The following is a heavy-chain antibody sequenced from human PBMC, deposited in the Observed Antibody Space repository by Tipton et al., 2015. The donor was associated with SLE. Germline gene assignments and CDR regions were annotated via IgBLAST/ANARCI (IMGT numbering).Heavy chain of an antibody. D-gene: IGHD3-3*01. Sequence: RSLRLSCSSFGFDFGDYGMHWVRQGPGKGLEWVSGISWNGGKIGYADSVRGRFTISRDNSKNTVSLQMNSLRPEDTAVYFCARDQGYDFWRKKGWFDPWGQGTLVTVSS. CDR1: GFDFGDYG. CDR3: ARDQGYDFWRKKGWFDP. V-gene: IGHV3-9*01. CDR2: ISWNGGKI. J-gene: IGHJ5*02.